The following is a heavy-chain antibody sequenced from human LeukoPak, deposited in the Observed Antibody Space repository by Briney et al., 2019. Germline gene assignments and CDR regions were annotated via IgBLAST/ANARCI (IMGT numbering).Heavy chain of an antibody. CDR3: ARVAQKLERIAVARTSEWRANWYFDL. CDR2: INHSGST. D-gene: IGHD6-19*01. V-gene: IGHV4-34*01. CDR1: GGSFSGYY. J-gene: IGHJ2*01. Sequence: SSETLSLTCAVYGGSFSGYYWSWIRQPPGKGLEWIGEINHSGSTNYNPSLKSRVTISVDTSKNQFSLKLNSVTAADTAVYYCARVAQKLERIAVARTSEWRANWYFDLWGRGTLVTVSS.